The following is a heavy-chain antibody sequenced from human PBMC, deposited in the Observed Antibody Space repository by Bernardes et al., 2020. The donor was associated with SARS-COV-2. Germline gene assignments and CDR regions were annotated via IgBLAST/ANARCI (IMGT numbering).Heavy chain of an antibody. J-gene: IGHJ6*02. V-gene: IGHV5-51*01. CDR1: DYTFTNYW. CDR2: IYPGDSDT. Sequence: GEPLKISCKGSDYTFTNYWIGWVRQMPGKGLEWMGIIYPGDSDTKYSPSFQGRVTISADKSVNTAYLQWGSLKASDTAIYYCARRRYGDFGVDVWGQGTTVTVSS. CDR3: ARRRYGDFGVDV. D-gene: IGHD4-17*01.